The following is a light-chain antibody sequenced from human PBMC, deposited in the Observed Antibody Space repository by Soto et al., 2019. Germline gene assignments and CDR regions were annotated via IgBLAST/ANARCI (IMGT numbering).Light chain of an antibody. V-gene: IGLV1-40*01. CDR3: QSYDSSCVV. Sequence: QSVLTQPPSVSGAPGQRVTISCTGSSSNIGAGYDVHWYQQLPGTAPKLLIYGNSNRPSGVPDRFSGSKSGTSASLAITGLQADDEADYYCQSYDSSCVVFGGGTKLTVL. CDR2: GNS. CDR1: SSNIGAGYD. J-gene: IGLJ2*01.